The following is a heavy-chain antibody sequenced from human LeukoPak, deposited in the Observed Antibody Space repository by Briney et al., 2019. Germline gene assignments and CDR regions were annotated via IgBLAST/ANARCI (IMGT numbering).Heavy chain of an antibody. CDR3: ARQYIVATITGYYYYYYMDV. V-gene: IGHV4-34*01. J-gene: IGHJ6*03. CDR2: INHSGST. Sequence: SETLSLTCAVYGGSFSGYYWSWIRQPPGKGLEWIGEINHSGSTNYNPSLKSRVTISVDTSKNQFSLKLSSVTAADTAVYYCARQYIVATITGYYYYYYMDVWGKGTTVTISS. CDR1: GGSFSGYY. D-gene: IGHD5-12*01.